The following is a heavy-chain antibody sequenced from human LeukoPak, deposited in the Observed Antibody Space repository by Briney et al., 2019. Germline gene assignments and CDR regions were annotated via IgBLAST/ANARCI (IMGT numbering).Heavy chain of an antibody. CDR3: ATDPTRIVSRGYFQH. J-gene: IGHJ1*01. V-gene: IGHV1-24*01. CDR2: FDPEDGET. D-gene: IGHD2/OR15-2a*01. CDR1: GYTLTELS. Sequence: ASVKVSCKVSGYTLTELSMHWVRQAPGKGLEWMGGFDPEDGETIYAQKFQGRVTMTEDTSTDTAYMELSSLRSEDTAVYYCATDPTRIVSRGYFQHWGQGTLVTVSS.